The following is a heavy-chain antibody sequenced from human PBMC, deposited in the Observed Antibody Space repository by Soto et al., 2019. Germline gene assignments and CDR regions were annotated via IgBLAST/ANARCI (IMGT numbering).Heavy chain of an antibody. D-gene: IGHD3-3*01. CDR3: AKDHYPPRSALNWPVNWFDA. J-gene: IGHJ5*02. V-gene: IGHV3-30-3*01. CDR2: ISYDGNNK. CDR1: GFTFSDYT. Sequence: GGSLRLSCAASGFTFSDYTIHWVRQAPGKGLEWVAVISYDGNNKKYADSVEGRFTISRDNSKNTLYLQLNSLRDEDTAVYYCAKDHYPPRSALNWPVNWFDAWGQGTLVTVSS.